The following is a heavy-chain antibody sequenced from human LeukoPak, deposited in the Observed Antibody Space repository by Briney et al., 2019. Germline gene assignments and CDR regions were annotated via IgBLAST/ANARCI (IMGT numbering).Heavy chain of an antibody. CDR2: INPNSGGT. V-gene: IGHV1-2*06. Sequence: GASVKVSCKASGYTFTGYYMHWVRQAPGQGLEWMGRINPNSGGTNYAQKFQGRVTMTRDTSISTAYMELSRLRSDDTAVYYCAREHDYGDSGGYCGQGTLVTVSS. CDR3: AREHDYGDSGGY. D-gene: IGHD4-17*01. CDR1: GYTFTGYY. J-gene: IGHJ4*02.